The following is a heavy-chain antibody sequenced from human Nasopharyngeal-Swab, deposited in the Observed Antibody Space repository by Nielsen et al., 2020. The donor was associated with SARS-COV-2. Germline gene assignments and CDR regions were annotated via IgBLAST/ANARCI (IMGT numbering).Heavy chain of an antibody. CDR2: IYSGGST. D-gene: IGHD1-1*01. CDR3: ARDGTGTTRKNGWFDP. CDR1: GFTFSSYA. V-gene: IGHV3-66*01. J-gene: IGHJ5*02. Sequence: GESLKISCAASGFTFSSYAMHWVRQAPGKGLEWVSVIYSGGSTYYADSVKGRFTISRDNSKNTLYLQVNSLRAEDTAVYYCARDGTGTTRKNGWFDPWGQGTLVTVSS.